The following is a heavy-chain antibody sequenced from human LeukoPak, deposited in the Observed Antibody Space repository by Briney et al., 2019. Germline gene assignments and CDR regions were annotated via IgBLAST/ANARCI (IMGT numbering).Heavy chain of an antibody. CDR2: ISGSGGST. V-gene: IGHV3-23*01. D-gene: IGHD6-19*01. J-gene: IGHJ4*02. CDR3: ASFPSSGWYVSGNDF. CDR1: GFTFSSYA. Sequence: PGGSLRLSCAASGFTFSSYAMSWVRQAPGKGLEWVSVISGSGGSTYSADSVKGRFTISRDNSKNTLYLQMNSLRAEDTAVYYCASFPSSGWYVSGNDFWGQGTLVTVSS.